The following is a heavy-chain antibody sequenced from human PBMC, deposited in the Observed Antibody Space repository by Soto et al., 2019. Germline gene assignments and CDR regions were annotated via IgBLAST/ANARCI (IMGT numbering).Heavy chain of an antibody. CDR3: AKDTLWFGELLWPFDY. D-gene: IGHD3-10*01. CDR2: ISGSGGST. Sequence: PGGSLRLSCAASGFTFSSYAMSWVRQAPGKGLEWVSAISGSGGSTYYADSVKGRFTISRDNSKNTLYLQMNSLRAEDTAVYYCAKDTLWFGELLWPFDYWGQGTLVTVSS. V-gene: IGHV3-23*01. CDR1: GFTFSSYA. J-gene: IGHJ4*02.